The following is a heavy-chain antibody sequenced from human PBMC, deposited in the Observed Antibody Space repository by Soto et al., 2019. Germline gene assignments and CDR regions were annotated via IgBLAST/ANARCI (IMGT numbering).Heavy chain of an antibody. CDR3: ARGPDRHYDY. V-gene: IGHV4-34*01. Sequence: PSETLSLTCAVYGGSFSGYYWSWIRQPPGKGLEWIGEINHSGSTNYNPSLKSRVTISVDTSKNQFSLKLSSVTAADTAVYYCARGPDRHYDYWGQGTLVTVSS. CDR1: GGSFSGYY. J-gene: IGHJ4*02. CDR2: INHSGST.